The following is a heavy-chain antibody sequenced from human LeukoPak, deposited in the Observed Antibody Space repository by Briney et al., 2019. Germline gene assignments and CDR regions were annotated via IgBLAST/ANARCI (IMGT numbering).Heavy chain of an antibody. CDR2: IYSGGST. CDR3: AKVDYGDYYFDY. J-gene: IGHJ4*02. CDR1: GFTVSSNY. D-gene: IGHD4-17*01. Sequence: GGSLRLSCAASGFTVSSNYMSWVRQAPGKGLEWVSVIYSGGSTYYADSVKGRFTISRDNSKNTLYLQMNSLRAEDTAVYYCAKVDYGDYYFDYWGQGTLVTVSS. V-gene: IGHV3-53*01.